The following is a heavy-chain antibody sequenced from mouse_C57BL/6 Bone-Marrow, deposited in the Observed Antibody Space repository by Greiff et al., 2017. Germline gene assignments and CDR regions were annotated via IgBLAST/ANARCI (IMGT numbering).Heavy chain of an antibody. CDR3: AIPLYYYGSSYGY. CDR1: GYSFTGYY. V-gene: IGHV1-42*01. Sequence: VQLQQSGPELVKPGASVKISCKASGYSFTGYYMNWVKQSPEKSLEWIGEINPSTGGTTYNQKFKAKATLTVDKSSSTAYMQLSSLTSEDSAVYYCAIPLYYYGSSYGYWGQGTTLTVSS. CDR2: INPSTGGT. J-gene: IGHJ2*01. D-gene: IGHD1-1*01.